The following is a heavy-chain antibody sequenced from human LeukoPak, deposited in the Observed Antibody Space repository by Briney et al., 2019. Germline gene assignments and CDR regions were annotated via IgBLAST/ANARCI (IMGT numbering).Heavy chain of an antibody. CDR1: GGSFSAYY. CDR2: INHSGST. Sequence: SETLSLTCAVYGGSFSAYYWSWIRQPPGKGLEWIGEINHSGSTKYNPSFKSRVAISVDTSKNQFSLKLSSVTAADTAVYYCARGRKRIVVVVAASNWFDPWGQGTLVTVSS. J-gene: IGHJ5*02. V-gene: IGHV4-34*01. CDR3: ARGRKRIVVVVAASNWFDP. D-gene: IGHD2-15*01.